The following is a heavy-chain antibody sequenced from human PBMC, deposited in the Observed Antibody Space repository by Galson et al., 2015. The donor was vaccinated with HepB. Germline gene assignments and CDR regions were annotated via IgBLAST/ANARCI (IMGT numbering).Heavy chain of an antibody. CDR3: ARDKIDGYSSDVFDI. Sequence: SLRLSCAASGFPFNDYYMSWIRQAPGKGLEWISFISDNSKYTNYADSVKGRFTISRDNAKNSLYLQMDSLRAEDTAVYYCARDKIDGYSSDVFDIWGQGTMVTVSS. D-gene: IGHD5-24*01. CDR2: ISDNSKYT. J-gene: IGHJ3*02. CDR1: GFPFNDYY. V-gene: IGHV3-11*06.